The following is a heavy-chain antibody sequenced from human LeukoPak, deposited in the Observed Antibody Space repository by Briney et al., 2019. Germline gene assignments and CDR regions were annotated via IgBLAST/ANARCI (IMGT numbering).Heavy chain of an antibody. Sequence: ASVKVSCKASGGTFTSYGISWVRQAPGQGLEWMGWISAYNGNTNYAQKLQGRVTMTTDTSTSTAYMELRSLRSDDTAVYYCARGLGSYLPFSEYYFDYWGQGTLVTVSS. D-gene: IGHD1-26*01. CDR1: GGTFTSYG. V-gene: IGHV1-18*01. J-gene: IGHJ4*02. CDR2: ISAYNGNT. CDR3: ARGLGSYLPFSEYYFDY.